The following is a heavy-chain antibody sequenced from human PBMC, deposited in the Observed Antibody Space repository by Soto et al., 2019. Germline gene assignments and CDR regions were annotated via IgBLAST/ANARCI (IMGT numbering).Heavy chain of an antibody. CDR3: AREASDWYTDY. J-gene: IGHJ4*02. Sequence: GGSLRLSCAASGFTFSSYWMHWVRQAPGKGLVWVSRINSDGGSTNYADSVKGRFTISRDNAKNTLYLQMNSLRAEDTAVYYCAREASDWYTDYWGQGTLVTVSS. D-gene: IGHD6-19*01. V-gene: IGHV3-74*01. CDR1: GFTFSSYW. CDR2: INSDGGST.